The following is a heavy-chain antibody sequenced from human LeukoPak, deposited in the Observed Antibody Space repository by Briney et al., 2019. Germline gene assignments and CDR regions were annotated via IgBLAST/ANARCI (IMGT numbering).Heavy chain of an antibody. J-gene: IGHJ5*02. CDR1: GGTFSSYA. CDR3: ASSDYGDYVGENWFDP. Sequence: SVKVSCKASGGTFSSYAISWVRQAPGQGLEWMGGIIPIFGTANYAQKFQGRVTITADESTSTAYMELSSLRSEDTAVYYCASSDYGDYVGENWFDPWGQGTLVTVSS. CDR2: IIPIFGTA. D-gene: IGHD4-17*01. V-gene: IGHV1-69*13.